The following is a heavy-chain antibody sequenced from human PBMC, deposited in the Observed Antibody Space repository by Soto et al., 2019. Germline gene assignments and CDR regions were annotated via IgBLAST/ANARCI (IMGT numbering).Heavy chain of an antibody. D-gene: IGHD3-10*01. V-gene: IGHV1-69*02. J-gene: IGHJ4*02. CDR2: IIPILGIA. CDR1: GGTFSSYT. CDR3: ARSMVRGHFDY. Sequence: QVQLVQSGAEVKKPGSSVKVSCKASGGTFSSYTISWVRQAPGQGLEWMGRIIPILGIANYAQKFQGRVTITAAKSPSTAYMELSSMRSEDTAVYYCARSMVRGHFDYWGQGTLVTVSS.